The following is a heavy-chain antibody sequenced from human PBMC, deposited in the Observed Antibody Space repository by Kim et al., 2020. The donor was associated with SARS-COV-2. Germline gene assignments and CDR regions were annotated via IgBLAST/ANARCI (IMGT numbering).Heavy chain of an antibody. D-gene: IGHD4-4*01. CDR2: SYHTGSA. CDR1: GDSISSNNW. CDR3: SKEVHNNYHFDS. J-gene: IGHJ4*02. V-gene: IGHV4-4*02. Sequence: SETLSLTCAVSGDSISSNNWWNWVRQPPGKRLEWIGESYHTGSANYNPSLKGRVTISLDKSKNQFSLKLSSVTAADTAVYFCSKEVHNNYHFDSWGQGILVTVSS.